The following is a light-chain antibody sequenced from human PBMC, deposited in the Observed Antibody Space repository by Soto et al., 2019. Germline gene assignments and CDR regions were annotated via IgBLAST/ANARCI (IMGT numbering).Light chain of an antibody. CDR1: QSVSNNY. Sequence: EVVLTQSPGTLSLSPGERATLSCRASQSVSNNYFAWYQQKPGQAPRLLIFGSSDRATGIPDRFSGGGSWTDFSLTISRLEHEDVAVYYCQQYGSSPPYTFGQGTKLEIK. CDR3: QQYGSSPPYT. J-gene: IGKJ2*01. V-gene: IGKV3-20*01. CDR2: GSS.